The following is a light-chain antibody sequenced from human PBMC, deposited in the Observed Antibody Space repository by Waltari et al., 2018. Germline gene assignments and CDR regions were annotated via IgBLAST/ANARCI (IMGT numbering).Light chain of an antibody. J-gene: IGLJ2*01. CDR2: DVN. V-gene: IGLV2-14*03. CDR1: SRYVGGYTF. Sequence: QSALTQPASVSGSPGQSIPIPCTGTSRYVGGYTFFSWYQHHPGKAPKLLIYDVNNRPSGVSDRFSGSKSGNTASLTISGLQAEDEADYYCSSYTSSTSVVFGGGTQLTVL. CDR3: SSYTSSTSVV.